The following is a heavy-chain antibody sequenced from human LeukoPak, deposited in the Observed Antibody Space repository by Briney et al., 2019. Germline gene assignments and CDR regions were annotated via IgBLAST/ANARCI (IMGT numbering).Heavy chain of an antibody. V-gene: IGHV1-24*01. CDR1: GYTLTELS. CDR3: ATDSQPAAARGDAFDI. D-gene: IGHD6-13*01. Sequence: ASVKVSCKVSGYTLTELSMHWVRQAPGKGLEWMGGFYPEDGEAIYAQKFQGRVTMTEDTSTDTAYMELSSLRSEDTAVYYCATDSQPAAARGDAFDIWGQGTMVTVSS. CDR2: FYPEDGEA. J-gene: IGHJ3*02.